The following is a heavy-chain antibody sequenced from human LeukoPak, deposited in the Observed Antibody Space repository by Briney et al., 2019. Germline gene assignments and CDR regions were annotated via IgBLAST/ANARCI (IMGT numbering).Heavy chain of an antibody. Sequence: GGSLRLSCGASGLTLSTYNMSWVRQAPGKGLEWVSGMSRSNSSTYYTDSVKGRFTISRENSKNTLYLQMNSLRAEDTAVYYCARDGGPLKPPMGWRYYFQHGGQGTLVTVSS. CDR2: MSRSNSST. J-gene: IGHJ4*02. D-gene: IGHD2/OR15-2a*01. V-gene: IGHV3-23*01. CDR3: ARDGGPLKPPMGWRYYFQH. CDR1: GLTLSTYN.